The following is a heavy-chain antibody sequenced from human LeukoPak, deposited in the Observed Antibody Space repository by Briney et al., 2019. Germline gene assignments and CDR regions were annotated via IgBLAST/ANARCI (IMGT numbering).Heavy chain of an antibody. V-gene: IGHV2-5*02. D-gene: IGHD1-20*01. CDR2: TYWDDDK. CDR3: AHRRSGYDWNHGDFDY. Sequence: SGPTLVNPTQTLTLTWSFSGFSLTTRPLGVGWIRQPPGKALEWLAVTYWDDDKHYNPSLKTRLTVTTATTKNQVVLIMTNMDSVDTATYYCAHRRSGYDWNHGDFDYWGLGTLVTVSS. J-gene: IGHJ4*02. CDR1: GFSLTTRPLG.